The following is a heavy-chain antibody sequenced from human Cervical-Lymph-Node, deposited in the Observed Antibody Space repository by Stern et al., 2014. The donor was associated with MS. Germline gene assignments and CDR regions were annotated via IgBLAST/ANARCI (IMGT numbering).Heavy chain of an antibody. V-gene: IGHV3-33*01. CDR3: ARDPAAGMGYYFDY. CDR1: GFTFSSYG. CDR2: IWYDGSNK. D-gene: IGHD6-13*01. Sequence: VQLVESGGGVVQPGRSLRLSCAASGFTFSSYGMHWVRQAPGKGLEWVAVIWYDGSNKYYADSVKGRFTISRDNSKNTLYLQMNSLRAEDTAVYYCARDPAAGMGYYFDYWGQGTLVTVSS. J-gene: IGHJ4*02.